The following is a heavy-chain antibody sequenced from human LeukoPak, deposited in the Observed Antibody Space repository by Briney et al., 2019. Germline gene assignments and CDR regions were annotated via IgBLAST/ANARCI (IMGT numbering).Heavy chain of an antibody. Sequence: GASVKVSCKASGGTFSSYAISWVRRAPGQGLEWMGRIIPIFGTANYAQKFQGRVTITTDESTSTAYMELSSLRSEDTAVYYCARDAAVLYGFDPWGQGTLVTVSS. D-gene: IGHD2-8*01. CDR3: ARDAAVLYGFDP. CDR1: GGTFSSYA. V-gene: IGHV1-69*05. J-gene: IGHJ5*02. CDR2: IIPIFGTA.